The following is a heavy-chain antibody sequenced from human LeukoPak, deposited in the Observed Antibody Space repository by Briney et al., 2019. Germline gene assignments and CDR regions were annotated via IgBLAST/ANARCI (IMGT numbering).Heavy chain of an antibody. CDR3: ARRSGGSSASAFDI. Sequence: SETLSLACTVSGGSISGYYWNWIRQPAGQGLEWIGRIYSSGSTDYNPSLKSRVTVSVDTSKNQFSLRLKSVTAADTALYYCARRSGGSSASAFDIWGRGTMVTVSS. J-gene: IGHJ3*02. D-gene: IGHD6-6*01. CDR1: GGSISGYY. V-gene: IGHV4-4*07. CDR2: IYSSGST.